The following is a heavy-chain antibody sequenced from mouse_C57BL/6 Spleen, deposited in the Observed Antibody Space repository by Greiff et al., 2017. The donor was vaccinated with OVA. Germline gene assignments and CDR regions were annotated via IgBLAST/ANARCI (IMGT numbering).Heavy chain of an antibody. J-gene: IGHJ1*03. V-gene: IGHV1-82*01. CDR3: ANYYYGSSWYFDY. CDR2: IYPGDGDT. D-gene: IGHD1-1*01. Sequence: QVQLQQSGPELVKPGASVKFSCKASGYAFSSSWMNWVKQRPGQGLEWIGRIYPGDGDTNYNGKFKGKATLTADKSSSTAYMQLSSLTSEDSAVYYCANYYYGSSWYFDYWGTGTTVTVSS. CDR1: GYAFSSSW.